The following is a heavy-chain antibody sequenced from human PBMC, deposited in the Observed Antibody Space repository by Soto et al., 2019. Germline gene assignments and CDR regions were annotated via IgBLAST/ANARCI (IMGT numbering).Heavy chain of an antibody. CDR3: ARERGILTGYYSSLFDY. J-gene: IGHJ4*02. D-gene: IGHD3-9*01. CDR2: ISYDGSNK. Sequence: QVQLVESGGGVVQPGRSLRLSCAASGFTFSSYAMHWVRQAPGKGLEWVAVISYDGSNKYYADSVKGRFTISRDNSKNTLYLQMNSLRAEDTAVYYCARERGILTGYYSSLFDYWGQGTLVTVAS. CDR1: GFTFSSYA. V-gene: IGHV3-30-3*01.